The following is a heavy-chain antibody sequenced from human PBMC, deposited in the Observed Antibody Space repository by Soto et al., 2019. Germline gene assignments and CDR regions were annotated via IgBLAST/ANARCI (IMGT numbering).Heavy chain of an antibody. Sequence: GGSLRLSCAASGFTFSSYSMNWVRQAPGKGLEWVSSISSSSSYIYYADSVKGRFTISRDNAKNSLYLQMNSLRAEDTAVYYCARAGAGATGRALWFDPWGQGTLVTVSS. V-gene: IGHV3-21*01. J-gene: IGHJ5*02. CDR2: ISSSSSYI. CDR3: ARAGAGATGRALWFDP. CDR1: GFTFSSYS. D-gene: IGHD1-26*01.